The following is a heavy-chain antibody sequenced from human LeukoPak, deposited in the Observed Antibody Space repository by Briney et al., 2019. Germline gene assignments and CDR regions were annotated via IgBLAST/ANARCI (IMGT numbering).Heavy chain of an antibody. D-gene: IGHD3-16*01. CDR1: GFTFSSYA. CDR3: ARDALRLPPI. V-gene: IGHV3-30*04. Sequence: GGSLRLFCAASGFTFSSYAMHWVRQAPGKGLEWVAVISYDGSNKYYADSVKGRFTISRDNSKNTLYLQMNSLRAEDTAVYYCARDALRLPPIWGQGTLVTVSS. CDR2: ISYDGSNK. J-gene: IGHJ4*02.